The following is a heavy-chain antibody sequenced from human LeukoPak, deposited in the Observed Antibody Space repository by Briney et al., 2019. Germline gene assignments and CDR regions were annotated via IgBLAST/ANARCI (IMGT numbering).Heavy chain of an antibody. Sequence: GGSLRLSCAASGFTVSSSYMNWVRQAPGKGLEWVSLIFSGGGTYYADSVKGRFTISRDNSKNTLFLQMNSLRAEDTAVYYCARGGVVYPDSFDIWGRGTMVTVSS. V-gene: IGHV3-66*01. J-gene: IGHJ3*02. CDR3: ARGGVVYPDSFDI. D-gene: IGHD2-15*01. CDR2: IFSGGGT. CDR1: GFTVSSSY.